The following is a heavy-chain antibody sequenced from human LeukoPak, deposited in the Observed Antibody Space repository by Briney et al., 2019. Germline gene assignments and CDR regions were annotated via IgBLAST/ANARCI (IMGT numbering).Heavy chain of an antibody. Sequence: SETLSLTCAVYGGSFSGYYWSWIRQPPGKGLEWIGYIYYSGSTNYNPSLKSRVTISVDTSKNQFSLKLSSVTAADTAVYYCASSNSRGYYYGMDVWGQGTTVTVSS. CDR3: ASSNSRGYYYGMDV. D-gene: IGHD3-3*01. CDR1: GGSFSGYY. J-gene: IGHJ6*02. V-gene: IGHV4-59*01. CDR2: IYYSGST.